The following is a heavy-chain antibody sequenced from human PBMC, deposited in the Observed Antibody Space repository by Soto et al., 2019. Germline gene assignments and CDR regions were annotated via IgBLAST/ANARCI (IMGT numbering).Heavy chain of an antibody. D-gene: IGHD2-2*01. J-gene: IGHJ5*02. CDR2: IYWDDDK. V-gene: IGHV2-5*02. CDR1: GFSLSTSGVG. Sequence: QITLKESGPTLVKPTQTLTLTCTFSGFSLSTSGVGVGWIRQPPGKALEWLALIYWDDDKRYSPSLKSRLTITKDTSKNPVVLTMTNMDPVDTATYYCAHLPRNIVLVLGWFDPWGQGPLVTVSS. CDR3: AHLPRNIVLVLGWFDP.